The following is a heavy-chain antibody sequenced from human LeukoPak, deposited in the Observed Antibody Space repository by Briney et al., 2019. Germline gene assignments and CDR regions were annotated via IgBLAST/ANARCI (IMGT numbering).Heavy chain of an antibody. V-gene: IGHV4-39*02. CDR3: AREVGGYGSPFDY. CDR1: GGSISSSSYY. J-gene: IGHJ4*02. Sequence: PSETLSLTCTVSGGSISSSSYYWGWIRQPPGKGLEWIGSIYYSGSTYYNPSLKSRVTISVDTSKNQFSLKLSSVTAADTAVYYCAREVGGYGSPFDYWGQGTLVTVSS. D-gene: IGHD5-12*01. CDR2: IYYSGST.